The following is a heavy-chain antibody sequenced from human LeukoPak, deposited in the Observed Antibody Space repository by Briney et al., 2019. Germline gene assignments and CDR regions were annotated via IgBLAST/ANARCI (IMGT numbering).Heavy chain of an antibody. V-gene: IGHV3-7*01. CDR2: IKQDGSEQ. CDR3: AKDVAAPDI. D-gene: IGHD6-6*01. J-gene: IGHJ3*02. CDR1: GFTFSHYY. Sequence: PGGSLRLSCAASGFTFSHYYMSWVRQAPGKGLEWVANIKQDGSEQFYLDSVKGRFTISRDNSKNTLYLQMNSLRAEDTAVYYCAKDVAAPDIWGQGTMVTVSS.